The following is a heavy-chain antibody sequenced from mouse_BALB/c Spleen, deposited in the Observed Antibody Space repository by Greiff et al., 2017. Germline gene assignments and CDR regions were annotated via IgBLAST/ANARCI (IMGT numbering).Heavy chain of an antibody. CDR2: ISSGGSYT. V-gene: IGHV5-6*03. J-gene: IGHJ3*01. CDR3: ARQGDDGAWFAY. Sequence: EVKLVESGGGLVKPGGSLKLSCAASGFTFSSYGMSWVRQTPDKRLEWVATISSGGSYTYYPDSVKGRFTISRDNAKNTLYLQMSSLKSEDTAMYYCARQGDDGAWFAYWGQGTLVTVSA. CDR1: GFTFSSYG. D-gene: IGHD2-12*01.